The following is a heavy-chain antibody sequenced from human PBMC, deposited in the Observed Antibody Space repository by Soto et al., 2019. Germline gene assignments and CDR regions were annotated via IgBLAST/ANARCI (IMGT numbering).Heavy chain of an antibody. CDR2: IIHIFGAA. J-gene: IGHJ5*02. CDR3: ARTNTAMVTGWFDP. CDR1: GGTFSSYA. V-gene: IGHV1-69*12. D-gene: IGHD5-18*01. Sequence: QVQLVQSGAEVKKPGSSVKVSCKASGGTFSSYAISWVRQAPGQGLEWMGGIIHIFGAANYAQKLQGRVTITADESTSTAYMELSSLRSEDTAMYYCARTNTAMVTGWFDPWGQGTLVTVSS.